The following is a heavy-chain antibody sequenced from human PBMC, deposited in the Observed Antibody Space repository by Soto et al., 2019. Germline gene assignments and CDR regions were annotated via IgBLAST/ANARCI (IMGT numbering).Heavy chain of an antibody. D-gene: IGHD1-26*01. CDR3: ARVPWELPFDY. J-gene: IGHJ4*02. CDR1: GYTLTSNA. V-gene: IGHV1-3*01. Sequence: GASVKVSCKASGYTLTSNAMHWVRQAPGQRLEWMGWINAGNGNTKYSQKFQGRVTITRDTSASTAYMELSSLRSEDTAVYYCARVPWELPFDYWGQGTLVTVSS. CDR2: INAGNGNT.